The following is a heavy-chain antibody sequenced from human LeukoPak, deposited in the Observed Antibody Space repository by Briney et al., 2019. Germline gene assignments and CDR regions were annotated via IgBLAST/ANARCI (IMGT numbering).Heavy chain of an antibody. CDR3: ARGYSYANWFDP. V-gene: IGHV3-30-3*01. CDR1: GFTFSSYA. CDR2: ISYDGSNK. J-gene: IGHJ5*02. D-gene: IGHD5-18*01. Sequence: GGSLRLSCAASGFTFSSYAMHWVRQAPGKGPEWVAVISYDGSNKYYADSVKGRFTISRDNSKNTLYLQMNSLRAEDTAVYYCARGYSYANWFDPWGQGTLVTVSS.